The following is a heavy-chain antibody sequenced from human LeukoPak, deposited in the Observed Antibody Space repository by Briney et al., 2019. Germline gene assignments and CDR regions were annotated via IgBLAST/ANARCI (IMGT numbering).Heavy chain of an antibody. V-gene: IGHV3-48*01. D-gene: IGHD3-3*01. J-gene: IGHJ5*02. CDR3: ARGDFWSGSMFDP. CDR2: ISSSSSTI. Sequence: GGSLRLSCAASGFTFSSYSMTWVRQAPGKGLEWVSYISSSSSTIYYADSVKGRFTISRDNAKNSLYLQMNSLRAEDTAVYYCARGDFWSGSMFDPWGQGTLVTVSS. CDR1: GFTFSSYS.